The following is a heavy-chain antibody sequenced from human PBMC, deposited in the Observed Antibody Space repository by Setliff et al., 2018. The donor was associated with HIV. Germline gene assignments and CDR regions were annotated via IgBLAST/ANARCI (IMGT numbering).Heavy chain of an antibody. J-gene: IGHJ6*03. CDR1: GGTFNNYY. CDR3: ARAQTRPSHYYSYYMDV. CDR2: INHSGDT. Sequence: NPSETLSLTCAVYGGTFNNYYWSWLRQPPGKGLEWIGEINHSGDTNYNPSLKSRVTISVDTTNSHFSLKLSSVTAADTAVYFCARAQTRPSHYYSYYMDVWGKGTTVTVSS. V-gene: IGHV4-34*01.